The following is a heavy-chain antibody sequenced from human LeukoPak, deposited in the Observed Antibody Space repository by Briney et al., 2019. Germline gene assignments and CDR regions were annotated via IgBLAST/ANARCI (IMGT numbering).Heavy chain of an antibody. J-gene: IGHJ3*01. D-gene: IGHD3-10*01. CDR2: IYYSGST. V-gene: IGHV4-39*07. CDR3: AKPSNYYGSATDAFDF. CDR1: GGSISSSYSY. Sequence: PSETLSLTCAVSGGSISSSYSYWGWIRQPPGKGLEWIGNIYYSGSTYYNPSLKSRVTISVDTSKNHFSLKLNSVTAADTAVYYCAKPSNYYGSATDAFDFWGQGTMVTVSS.